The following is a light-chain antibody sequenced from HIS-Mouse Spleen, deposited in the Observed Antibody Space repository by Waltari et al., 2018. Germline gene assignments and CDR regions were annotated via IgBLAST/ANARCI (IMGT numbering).Light chain of an antibody. CDR3: CSYAGSYTFVV. CDR2: DVS. CDR1: RSDVGGYNY. J-gene: IGLJ2*01. Sequence: QSALTQPRSVSGSPGQSVTISCTGTRSDVGGYNYVSWYQQHPGKAPKLMIYDVSKRPSGVPDRFSGSKSGNTASLTISGLQAEDEADYYCCSYAGSYTFVVFGGGTKLTVL. V-gene: IGLV2-11*01.